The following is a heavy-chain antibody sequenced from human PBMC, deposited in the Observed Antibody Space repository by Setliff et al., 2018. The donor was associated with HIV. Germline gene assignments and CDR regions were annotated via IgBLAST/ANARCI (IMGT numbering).Heavy chain of an antibody. CDR3: AKVFAFGVDGFDI. CDR1: ELTFSNYA. V-gene: IGHV3-23*01. Sequence: GGSLRLSCAASELTFSNYAMTWVRQAPGKGLEWVSSLSGSGGYPTHYAESVKGRFTISKDNSQNALYLQMNSLTDEDTAVYYCAKVFAFGVDGFDIWGQGTMVTVSS. CDR2: LSGSGGYPT. D-gene: IGHD3-10*01. J-gene: IGHJ3*02.